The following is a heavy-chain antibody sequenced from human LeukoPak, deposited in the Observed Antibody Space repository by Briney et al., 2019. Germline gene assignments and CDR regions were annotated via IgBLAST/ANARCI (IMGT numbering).Heavy chain of an antibody. CDR1: GYTFTSYY. CDR3: ARTLPMSGSPVWEESDY. CDR2: INPSGGST. Sequence: ASVKVSCKASGYTFTSYYMHWVRQAPGQGLEWMGIINPSGGSTSYAQKFQGRVTMTRDTSTSTVYMELSSLRSEDTAVYYCARTLPMSGSPVWEESDYWGQGTLVTVSS. D-gene: IGHD1-26*01. J-gene: IGHJ4*02. V-gene: IGHV1-46*01.